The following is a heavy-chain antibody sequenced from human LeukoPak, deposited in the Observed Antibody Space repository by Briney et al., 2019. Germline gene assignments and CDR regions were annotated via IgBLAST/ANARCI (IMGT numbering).Heavy chain of an antibody. Sequence: ASVKVSCKASGYTFTGYYMHRVRQAPGQGLEWMGWINPNSGGTNYAQKFQGRVTMTRDTSISTAYMELSRLRSDDTAVYYCATHPHYDFWSGYDTWGQGTLVTVSS. J-gene: IGHJ5*02. CDR1: GYTFTGYY. CDR3: ATHPHYDFWSGYDT. V-gene: IGHV1-2*02. D-gene: IGHD3-3*01. CDR2: INPNSGGT.